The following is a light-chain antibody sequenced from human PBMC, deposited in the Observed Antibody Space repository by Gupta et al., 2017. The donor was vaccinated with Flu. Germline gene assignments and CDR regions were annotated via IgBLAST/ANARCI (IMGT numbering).Light chain of an antibody. V-gene: IGKV1-39*01. CDR3: QQSYITPWT. CDR2: AAS. Sequence: DIQMTQSPSSLSASVGDRVTITCRASQSISRYLNWYRQKPGEAPKLLISAASSLQSGVPSRFSGSGSGTDFTLTISSLQPEDFATYYCQQSYITPWTFGQGTKVEIK. CDR1: QSISRY. J-gene: IGKJ1*01.